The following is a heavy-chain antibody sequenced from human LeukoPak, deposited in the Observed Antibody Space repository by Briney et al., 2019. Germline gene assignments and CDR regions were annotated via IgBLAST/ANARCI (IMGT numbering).Heavy chain of an antibody. V-gene: IGHV3-7*01. CDR2: IKQDGSEK. CDR3: ARLRGSSGY. CDR1: GFTFSDPY. Sequence: GGSLRLSCEASGFTFSDPYMSWVRQAPGKGLEWVANIKQDGSEKYYVDSVKGRFTISRDNAKNSLYLQMNSLRAEDTAVYYCARLRGSSGYWGQGTLVTVSS. J-gene: IGHJ4*02. D-gene: IGHD2-15*01.